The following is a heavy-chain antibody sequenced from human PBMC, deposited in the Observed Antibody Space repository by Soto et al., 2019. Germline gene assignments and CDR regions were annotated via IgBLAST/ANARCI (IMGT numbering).Heavy chain of an antibody. V-gene: IGHV3-23*01. CDR3: AKVKSNWNYFVY. CDR1: GFTFSSYA. CDR2: ISGSGSST. D-gene: IGHD1-1*01. Sequence: EVRLLESGGGLVQPGGSLRLSCAASGFTFSSYAMTWVRQAPGKGLEWVSGISGSGSSTYYADSVKGRFTISRDNSKNTLHLQMNSLRAEDTAVYYCAKVKSNWNYFVYWGQGTLVTVSS. J-gene: IGHJ4*02.